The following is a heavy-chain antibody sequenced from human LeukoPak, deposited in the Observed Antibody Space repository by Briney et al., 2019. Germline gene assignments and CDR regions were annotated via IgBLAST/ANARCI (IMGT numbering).Heavy chain of an antibody. CDR2: IRYDESNK. CDR3: AQDSMKTMVRGALDY. D-gene: IGHD3-10*01. V-gene: IGHV3-30*02. J-gene: IGHJ4*02. Sequence: QPGGSLRLSSAACGFTFISDGMHGVRQAPGKGLEWVAFIRYDESNKYYADSVKGRFTVYRDNSNNTMYLQMSSLRIEDSSLYICAQDSMKTMVRGALDYWGQGTLVTVSS. CDR1: GFTFISDG.